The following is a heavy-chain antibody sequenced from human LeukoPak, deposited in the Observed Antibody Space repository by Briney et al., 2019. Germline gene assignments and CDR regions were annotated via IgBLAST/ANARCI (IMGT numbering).Heavy chain of an antibody. J-gene: IGHJ6*03. Sequence: SETLSLTCSVSGGSISTYYWSWIRQPPGKGLEWIGYIYYSGSTNYNPSLKSRVTISVDTSKNQFSLKLSSVTAADTAVYYCARSFMVVVPAATYYYYYYMDVWGKGTTVTVSS. CDR1: GGSISTYY. CDR2: IYYSGST. V-gene: IGHV4-59*08. CDR3: ARSFMVVVPAATYYYYYYMDV. D-gene: IGHD2-2*01.